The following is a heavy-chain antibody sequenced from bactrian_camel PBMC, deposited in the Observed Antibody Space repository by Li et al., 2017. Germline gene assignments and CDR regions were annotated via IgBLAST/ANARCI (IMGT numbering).Heavy chain of an antibody. CDR1: GYTYSRTC. V-gene: IGHV3S31*01. CDR3: AARFSGDYYYTSLQHSDYRY. J-gene: IGHJ4*01. Sequence: VQLVESGGGSVQPGGSLRLSCATTGYTYSRTCMGWFREVPGQEREGIATIHQADGSRWSVDSAKGRFTISHDSTENTLYLQMETLKPEVTAMYYCAARFSGDYYYTSLQHSDYRYWGQGTQVTVS. CDR2: IHQADGSR. D-gene: IGHD2*01.